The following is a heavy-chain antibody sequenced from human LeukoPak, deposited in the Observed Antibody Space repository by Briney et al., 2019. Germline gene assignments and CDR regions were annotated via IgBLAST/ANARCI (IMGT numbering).Heavy chain of an antibody. Sequence: GGSLRLSCAASGFSFSSYAMGWVRQAPGKGLEWVSGISGSDGTTYYADSVRGRFIISRDNAKNTLYLQMNSLRAEDTAVYYCARAPLGSPMDYWGQGTWSPSPQ. J-gene: IGHJ4*02. CDR3: ARAPLGSPMDY. V-gene: IGHV3-23*01. D-gene: IGHD2-2*01. CDR1: GFSFSSYA. CDR2: ISGSDGTT.